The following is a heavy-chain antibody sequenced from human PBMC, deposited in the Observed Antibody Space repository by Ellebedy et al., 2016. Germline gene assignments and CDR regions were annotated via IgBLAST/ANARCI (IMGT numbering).Heavy chain of an antibody. J-gene: IGHJ5*02. CDR1: GYTFTNYY. V-gene: IGHV1-24*01. CDR3: ARDFGETNWFDP. D-gene: IGHD3-10*01. Sequence: ASVKVSXXASGYTFTNYYMHWVRQAPGKGLEWMGGFDPEDGETIYAQKFQGRVTMTEDTSTDTAYMELSSLRAEDTAVYYCARDFGETNWFDPWGQGTLVTVSS. CDR2: FDPEDGET.